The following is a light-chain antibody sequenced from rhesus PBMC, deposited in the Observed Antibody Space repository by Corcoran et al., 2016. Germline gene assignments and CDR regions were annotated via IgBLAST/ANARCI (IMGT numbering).Light chain of an antibody. CDR1: TGAVTSGNY. CDR2: NTK. J-gene: IGLJ6*01. CDR3: LLYYSGVQLDV. Sequence: QAVVTQEPSLTVSPGGTVTLTCGSSTGAVTSGNYPHWFQQKPGQAPRGLIYNTKSKHSWTPARFSGSLAGGQAALTQSGAQPEDEAQYYCLLYYSGVQLDVFGSGTKLTVL. V-gene: IGLV7-76*01.